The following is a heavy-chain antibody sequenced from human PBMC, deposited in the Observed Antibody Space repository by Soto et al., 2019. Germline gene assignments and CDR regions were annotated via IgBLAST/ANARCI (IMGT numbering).Heavy chain of an antibody. J-gene: IGHJ6*02. CDR1: GFAFSSSW. V-gene: IGHV3-7*03. Sequence: GGSLRLSCAASGFAFSSSWMSWVRQAPGKGLEWVANIKEDGSEKDYVDPVKGRFTITRDNAKNSLYLQMNNLRAEDTAVYFCTRKRFGMDVWGRGTTVTVSS. CDR2: IKEDGSEK. CDR3: TRKRFGMDV.